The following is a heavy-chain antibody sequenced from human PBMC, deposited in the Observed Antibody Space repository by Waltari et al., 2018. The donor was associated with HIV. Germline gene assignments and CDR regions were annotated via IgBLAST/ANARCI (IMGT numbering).Heavy chain of an antibody. V-gene: IGHV1-69*08. Sequence: QVQLVQSGAEVKKHGSSVKVSCKASGGAFVSHTINWVRQAPGQGLEWMGRAIPMFGTANYAQKFQGRVTFTADKSTSTAYMELNGLRFDDTAVYYCASAREPMGVDFDSWGQGTLVTVS. CDR2: AIPMFGTA. CDR1: GGAFVSHT. CDR3: ASAREPMGVDFDS. D-gene: IGHD3-3*01. J-gene: IGHJ5*01.